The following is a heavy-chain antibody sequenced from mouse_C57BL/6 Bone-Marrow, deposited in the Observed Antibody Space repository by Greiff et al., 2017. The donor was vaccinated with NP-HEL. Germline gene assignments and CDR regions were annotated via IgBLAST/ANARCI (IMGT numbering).Heavy chain of an antibody. D-gene: IGHD6-2*01. CDR2: SRNKANDYTT. CDR3: ARDGSLAMDY. J-gene: IGHJ4*01. V-gene: IGHV7-1*01. CDR1: GFTFSDFY. Sequence: EVKLMESGGGLVQSGRSLRLSCATSGFTFSDFYMEWVRQAPGKGLEWIAASRNKANDYTTEYSASVKGRFIVSRDTSQSILYLQMNALRAEDTAIYYCARDGSLAMDYWGQGTSVTVSS.